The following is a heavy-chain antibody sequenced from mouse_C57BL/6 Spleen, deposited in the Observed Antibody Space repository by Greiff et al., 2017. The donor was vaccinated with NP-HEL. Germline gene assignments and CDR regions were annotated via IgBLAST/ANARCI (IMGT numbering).Heavy chain of an antibody. CDR3: TRGYGNYYAMDY. Sequence: VQRVESGAELVRPGASVTLSCKASGYTFTDYEMHWVKQTPVHGLEWIGAIDPETGGTAYNQKFKGKAILTADKSSSTAYMELRSLTSEDSAVYYCTRGYGNYYAMDYWGQGTSVTVSS. J-gene: IGHJ4*01. D-gene: IGHD2-10*02. CDR2: IDPETGGT. V-gene: IGHV1-15*01. CDR1: GYTFTDYE.